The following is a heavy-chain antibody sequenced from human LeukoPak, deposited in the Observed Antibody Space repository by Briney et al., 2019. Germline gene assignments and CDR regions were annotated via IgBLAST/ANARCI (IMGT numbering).Heavy chain of an antibody. J-gene: IGHJ6*03. CDR2: IYYSGST. D-gene: IGHD2-2*01. V-gene: IGHV4-59*01. CDR3: AGIERVPYYMDV. CDR1: GGSINNYY. Sequence: SETLPLTCTVSGGSINNYYWSWIRQPPGKGLEWVGYIYYSGSTNYNPSLKSRVTISVDTSKNQFSLKLSSVTAADTAVYYCAGIERVPYYMDVWGKGTTVTVSS.